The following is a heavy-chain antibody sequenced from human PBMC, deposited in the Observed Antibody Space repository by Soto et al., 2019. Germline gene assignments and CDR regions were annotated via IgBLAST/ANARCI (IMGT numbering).Heavy chain of an antibody. CDR3: AADIIPTLIWFGELSQNTKFDP. CDR2: IVVGSGNT. V-gene: IGHV1-58*01. J-gene: IGHJ5*02. CDR1: GFTFTSSA. Sequence: SVKVSCKASGFTFTSSAVQWVRQARGQRLEWKGWIVVGSGNTNYAQKFQERVTITRDMSTSTAYMELSSLRSEDTAVYYCAADIIPTLIWFGELSQNTKFDPWGQGTLVTVSS. D-gene: IGHD3-10*01.